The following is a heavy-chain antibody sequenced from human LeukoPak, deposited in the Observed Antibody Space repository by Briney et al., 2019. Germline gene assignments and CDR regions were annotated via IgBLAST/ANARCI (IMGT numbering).Heavy chain of an antibody. V-gene: IGHV3-23*01. D-gene: IGHD6-13*01. CDR2: ISAGGGTT. Sequence: GGSLRLSCAASGFTFSSYAMSWVRQAPGKGLEWVSTISAGGGTTYYADSVKGRFTISRDSSKITLYLQMNSLRAEDTAVYYCARGPLIAAAGTWWGQGTLVTVSS. CDR1: GFTFSSYA. J-gene: IGHJ4*02. CDR3: ARGPLIAAAGTW.